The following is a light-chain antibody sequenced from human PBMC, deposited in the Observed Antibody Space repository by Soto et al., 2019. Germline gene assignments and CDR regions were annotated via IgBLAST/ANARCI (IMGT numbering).Light chain of an antibody. Sequence: QSALTQRASLSGSPGQSITLSCTVTSSDVGGYNCVSWHQQHPGKAPKLMIYEVSDRPSGVSNRFSGSKSGNTASLTISGLQAEDEADYFCSSYTSSSHFVFGTGTKVTVL. J-gene: IGLJ1*01. CDR3: SSYTSSSHFV. V-gene: IGLV2-14*01. CDR2: EVS. CDR1: SSDVGGYNC.